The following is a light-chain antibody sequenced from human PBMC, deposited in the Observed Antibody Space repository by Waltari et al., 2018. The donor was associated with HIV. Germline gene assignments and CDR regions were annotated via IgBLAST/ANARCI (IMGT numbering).Light chain of an antibody. V-gene: IGLV2-8*01. CDR1: SSDVGNYAY. J-gene: IGLJ3*02. CDR2: EVN. Sequence: QSALTQPPSASGSPEQSVTLSCTGTSSDVGNYAYVSWYQQHPGKAPKLLIYEVNKRPSGVPARFSGSKSGDTASLTVAGLQAEDEADYYCTSYGGRNNRVLFGGGTRLTVL. CDR3: TSYGGRNNRVL.